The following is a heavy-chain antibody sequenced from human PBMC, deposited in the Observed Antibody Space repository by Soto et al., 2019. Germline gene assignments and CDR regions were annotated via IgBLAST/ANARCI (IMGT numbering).Heavy chain of an antibody. CDR2: ISSSSSYI. V-gene: IGHV3-21*01. CDR1: GFTFSSYS. CDR3: ARVKSSISSFDYYYGMDV. Sequence: ESGGGLVKPGGSLRLSCAASGFTFSSYSMNWVRQAPGKGLEWVSSISSSSSYIYYADSVKGRFTISRDNAKNSLYLQMNSLRAEDTAVYYCARVKSSISSFDYYYGMDVWGQGTTVTVSS. D-gene: IGHD6-6*01. J-gene: IGHJ6*02.